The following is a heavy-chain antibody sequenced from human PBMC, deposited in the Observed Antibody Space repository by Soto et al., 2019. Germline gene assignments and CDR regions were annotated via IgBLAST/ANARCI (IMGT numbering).Heavy chain of an antibody. CDR1: GYTFTGYY. V-gene: IGHV1-2*04. D-gene: IGHD3-22*01. CDR3: ARSPDDGDSSGYSNFDY. J-gene: IGHJ4*02. Sequence: GASVKVSCKASGYTFTGYYMHWVRQAPGQGLEWMGWINPNSGGTNYAQKFQGWVTMTRDTSISTAYMELSRLRSDDTAVYYCARSPDDGDSSGYSNFDYWGQGTLVTVSS. CDR2: INPNSGGT.